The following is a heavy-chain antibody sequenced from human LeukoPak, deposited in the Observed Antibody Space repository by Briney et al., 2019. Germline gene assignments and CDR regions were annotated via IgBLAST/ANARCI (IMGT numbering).Heavy chain of an antibody. J-gene: IGHJ4*02. V-gene: IGHV3-23*01. Sequence: PGGSLRLSCAASGFTFSSYAMSWVRQAPGKGLEWVSAISGSGDSTYYADSVKGRFTISRDNSKNTLYLQMNGLRAEDTAVYYCANWNDEDGGYWGQGTLVTVSS. CDR3: ANWNDEDGGY. CDR1: GFTFSSYA. CDR2: ISGSGDST. D-gene: IGHD1-1*01.